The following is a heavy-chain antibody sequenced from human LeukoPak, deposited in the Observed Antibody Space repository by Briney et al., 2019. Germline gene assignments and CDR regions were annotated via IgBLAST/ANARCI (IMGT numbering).Heavy chain of an antibody. V-gene: IGHV3-23*01. J-gene: IGHJ4*02. Sequence: PGGSLRLSCAASGFTFSSYAMSWVRQAPGKGLEWVSAISGSGGSTYYADSVKGRFTISRDNSKNTLYLQMNSLRAEDTAVYYCARDPYYYDSSGYLDYWGQGTLVTVSS. CDR2: ISGSGGST. CDR3: ARDPYYYDSSGYLDY. D-gene: IGHD3-22*01. CDR1: GFTFSSYA.